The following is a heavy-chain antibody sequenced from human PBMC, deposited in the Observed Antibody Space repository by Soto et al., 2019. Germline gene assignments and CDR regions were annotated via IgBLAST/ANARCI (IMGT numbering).Heavy chain of an antibody. CDR3: ASGYDWNYYYGMDV. CDR1: GGSISSGGYY. J-gene: IGHJ6*02. Sequence: PSETLSLTCTVSGGSISSGGYYWSWIRQHPGKGLEWIGYIYYSGSTYYNPSLKSRVTISVDTSKNQFSLKLSSVTAADTAVCYCASGYDWNYYYGMDVWGQGTTVTVSS. V-gene: IGHV4-31*03. CDR2: IYYSGST. D-gene: IGHD5-12*01.